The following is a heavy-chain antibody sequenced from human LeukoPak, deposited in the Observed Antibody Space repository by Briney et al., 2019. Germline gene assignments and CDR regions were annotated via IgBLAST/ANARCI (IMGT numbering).Heavy chain of an antibody. D-gene: IGHD7-27*01. J-gene: IGHJ3*02. Sequence: ASVKVSCKVSGYTFIAYYLHWVRQVPGQGPEWMGWINPNGGGTKYAQKFQGRVTMTRDTSINTAYMELRSLGSDDTAVYHCAREDTGDHNDAFDIWGQGTMVIVSS. CDR2: INPNGGGT. V-gene: IGHV1-2*02. CDR1: GYTFIAYY. CDR3: AREDTGDHNDAFDI.